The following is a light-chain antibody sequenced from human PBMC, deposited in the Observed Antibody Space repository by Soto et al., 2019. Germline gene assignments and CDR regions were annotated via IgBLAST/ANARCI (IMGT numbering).Light chain of an antibody. Sequence: EIVLTQSPGTLSLSPGERATLSCRASQSVSSSYLAWYQQKPGQAPRLLIYGASSRATGIPDRFSGSGSGTDFTLTISRLEPEDFAVYYCQQYGSSIFTFGPGTKGHIK. CDR2: GAS. CDR3: QQYGSSIFT. V-gene: IGKV3-20*01. CDR1: QSVSSSY. J-gene: IGKJ3*01.